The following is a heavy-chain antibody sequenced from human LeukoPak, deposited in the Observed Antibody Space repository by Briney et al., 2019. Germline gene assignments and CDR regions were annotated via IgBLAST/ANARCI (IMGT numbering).Heavy chain of an antibody. D-gene: IGHD6-13*01. CDR3: AKDTEPYSSKYIFDS. Sequence: PGRSLRLSCAASGFTFSSFGMHWVRQAPGKGLEWVAVLSYDGGDKHDADSVKGRFTISRDNSKNTLYLQMNSLRAEDTAVYYCAKDTEPYSSKYIFDSWGQGTLVTVSS. J-gene: IGHJ4*02. V-gene: IGHV3-30*18. CDR1: GFTFSSFG. CDR2: LSYDGGDK.